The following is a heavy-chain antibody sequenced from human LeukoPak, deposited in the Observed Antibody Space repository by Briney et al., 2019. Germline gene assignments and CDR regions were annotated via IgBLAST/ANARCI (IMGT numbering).Heavy chain of an antibody. V-gene: IGHV3-30-3*01. J-gene: IGHJ4*02. CDR1: GFTFSSYA. CDR2: ISHDGNNK. Sequence: GGSLRLSCAASGFTFSSYAMHWVRQAPGKGLEWVAAISHDGNNKYYADSVRGRFTISRDNSKNTLSLQMNSLRAEDTAVYYCARLLTRGFTGEPDYWGQGTLVTVSS. D-gene: IGHD3-16*01. CDR3: ARLLTRGFTGEPDY.